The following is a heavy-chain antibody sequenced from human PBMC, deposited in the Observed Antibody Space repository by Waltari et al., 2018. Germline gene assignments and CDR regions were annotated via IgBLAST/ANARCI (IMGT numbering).Heavy chain of an antibody. Sequence: QLQLQESGPGLVKPSETLSLTCTVSGGSISSGSYYWGWIRQPPGKWLESIGYISYSGTTYYNLSLKSRVTMSVDTSRDQYSLSLRSVAAADTAVYYCARYYGNGEGWLDPWGQGTLVTVSS. CDR3: ARYYGNGEGWLDP. J-gene: IGHJ5*02. CDR1: GGSISSGSYY. V-gene: IGHV4-39*07. D-gene: IGHD3-3*01. CDR2: ISYSGTT.